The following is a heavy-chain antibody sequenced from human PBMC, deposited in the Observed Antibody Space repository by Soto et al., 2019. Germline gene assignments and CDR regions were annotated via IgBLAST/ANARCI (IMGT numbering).Heavy chain of an antibody. D-gene: IGHD3-3*02. CDR3: AKDHFVFGLSGTMDV. Sequence: GGSLRLSCAASGFTFSSYAMSWVRQAPGRGLEWVSTISGADSSTYYADSVKGRFTISRDNSKNTLYLQTNSLRAEDTAVYYCAKDHFVFGLSGTMDVWGQGTKVTVSS. J-gene: IGHJ6*02. CDR1: GFTFSSYA. V-gene: IGHV3-23*01. CDR2: ISGADSST.